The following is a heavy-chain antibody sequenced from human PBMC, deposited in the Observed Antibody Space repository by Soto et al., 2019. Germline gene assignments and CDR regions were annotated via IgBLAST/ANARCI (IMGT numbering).Heavy chain of an antibody. CDR2: IYYSGST. Sequence: SETLSLTCTVSGCSISSSSYYWGWIRQPPGKGLEWIGSIYYSGSTYYNPSLKSRVTISVDTSKNQFSLKLSSVTAADTAVYYCARRTTLINWFAPWGKGTLVTVSS. J-gene: IGHJ5*02. V-gene: IGHV4-39*01. CDR3: ARRTTLINWFAP. CDR1: GCSISSSSYY. D-gene: IGHD4-17*01.